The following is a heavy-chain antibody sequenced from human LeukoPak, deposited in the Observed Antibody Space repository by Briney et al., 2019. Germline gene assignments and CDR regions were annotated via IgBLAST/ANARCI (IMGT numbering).Heavy chain of an antibody. CDR3: ARVGTYGSGSYLSWLDY. J-gene: IGHJ4*02. CDR2: IYYSGST. D-gene: IGHD3-10*01. CDR1: GGSISPYY. Sequence: SETLSLTCTVSGGSISPYYWSWIRQPPGKGLEWIGYIYYSGSTNYNPSLKSRITMSVDTSKNQFSLKLSSVTAADTAVYYCARVGTYGSGSYLSWLDYWGQGTLVTVSS. V-gene: IGHV4-59*01.